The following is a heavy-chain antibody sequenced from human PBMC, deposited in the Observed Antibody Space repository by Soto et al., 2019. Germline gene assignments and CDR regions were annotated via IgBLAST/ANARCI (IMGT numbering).Heavy chain of an antibody. CDR3: ARSRSGAVPDSFGY. J-gene: IGHJ4*02. V-gene: IGHV3-30-3*01. CDR2: ISKDGSVQ. Sequence: QVPLVESGGRVVQPGRSLRLSCAASGFMFNRYAIHWVRQIPGKGLEWVAVISKDGSVQYYADSVRGRFFISRDKSKDTVYLEMNSLRVEDTALFFCARSRSGAVPDSFGYWGQGTPVTVSS. CDR1: GFMFNRYA. D-gene: IGHD3-3*01.